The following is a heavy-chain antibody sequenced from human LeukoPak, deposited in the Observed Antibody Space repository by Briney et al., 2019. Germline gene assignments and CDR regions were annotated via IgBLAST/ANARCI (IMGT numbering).Heavy chain of an antibody. J-gene: IGHJ4*02. Sequence: SETLSLTCAVYGGSFSGYYWSWIRQPPGKGLEWIGEINHSGSTYYNPSLKSRVTISVDTSKNQFSLKLSSVTAADTAVYYCARVPSTVVVTPTAFDYWGQGTLVTVSS. CDR2: INHSGST. V-gene: IGHV4-34*01. D-gene: IGHD2-21*02. CDR1: GGSFSGYY. CDR3: ARVPSTVVVTPTAFDY.